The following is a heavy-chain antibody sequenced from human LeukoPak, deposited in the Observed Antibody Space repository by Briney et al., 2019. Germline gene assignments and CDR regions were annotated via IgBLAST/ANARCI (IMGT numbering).Heavy chain of an antibody. CDR1: GFTFSSYG. CDR3: AKDYSDSSGLPHQLDY. CDR2: ISYDGSNK. D-gene: IGHD3-22*01. Sequence: GGSLRLSCAASGFTFSSYGMHWVRQAPGKGLEWVAVISYDGSNKYYADSVKGRFTISRDNSKNTLYLQMNSLRAEDTAVYYCAKDYSDSSGLPHQLDYWGQGTLVTVSS. V-gene: IGHV3-30*18. J-gene: IGHJ4*02.